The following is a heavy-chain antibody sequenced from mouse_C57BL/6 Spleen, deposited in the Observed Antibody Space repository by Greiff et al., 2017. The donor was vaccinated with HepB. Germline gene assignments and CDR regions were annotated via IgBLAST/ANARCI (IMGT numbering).Heavy chain of an antibody. CDR1: GYTFTDYY. CDR2: INPNNGGT. J-gene: IGHJ3*01. D-gene: IGHD3-2*02. CDR3: ARGSSGYVIAY. V-gene: IGHV1-26*01. Sequence: EVQLQQSGPELVKPGASVKISCKASGYTFTDYYMNWVKQSHGKSLEWIGDINPNNGGTSYNQKFKGKATLTVDKSSSTAYMELRSLTSEDSAVYYGARGSSGYVIAYWGQGTLVTVSA.